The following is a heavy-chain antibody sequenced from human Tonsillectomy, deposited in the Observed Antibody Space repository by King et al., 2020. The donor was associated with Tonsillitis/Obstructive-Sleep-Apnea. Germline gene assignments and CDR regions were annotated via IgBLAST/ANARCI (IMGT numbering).Heavy chain of an antibody. CDR2: ISGGGGST. V-gene: IGHV3-23*04. CDR3: AKFSGSDSRTYGSNWGHDAFDI. CDR1: GFTFSIYA. J-gene: IGHJ3*02. D-gene: IGHD5-12*01. Sequence: QLVQSGGGLVQPGGSLRLSCVASGFTFSIYAMSWVRQAPGKGLEWVSAISGGGGSTYYADSVQGRFTVSRDNSKNTMYLQMNILRAEDTAVYYCAKFSGSDSRTYGSNWGHDAFDIWGQGTLVTVSS.